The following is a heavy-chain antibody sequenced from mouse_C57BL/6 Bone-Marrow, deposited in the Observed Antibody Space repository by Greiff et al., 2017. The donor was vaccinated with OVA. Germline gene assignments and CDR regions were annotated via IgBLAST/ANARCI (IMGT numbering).Heavy chain of an antibody. D-gene: IGHD2-5*01. CDR3: TRRSNYVYWYFDV. J-gene: IGHJ1*03. Sequence: VQLQQSGAELVRPGASVTLSCKASGYTFTDYEMHWVKQTPVHGLEWIGAIDPETGGTAYNQKFKGKAILTADKSSSTAYMELRSLTSEDSAVYYCTRRSNYVYWYFDVWGTGTTVTVAS. CDR2: IDPETGGT. CDR1: GYTFTDYE. V-gene: IGHV1-15*01.